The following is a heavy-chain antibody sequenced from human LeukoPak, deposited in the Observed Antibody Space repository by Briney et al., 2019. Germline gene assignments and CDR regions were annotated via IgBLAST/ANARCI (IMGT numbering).Heavy chain of an antibody. D-gene: IGHD3-16*01. J-gene: IGHJ4*02. CDR2: ISGSGGDT. CDR1: GFTFSSFA. CDR3: ASLYSQSPFDY. V-gene: IGHV3-23*01. Sequence: GGSLRLSCAASGFTFSSFAMIWVRQAPGKGLEWVSGISGSGGDTYYADSVKGRFTVSRDNSKDSLYLQMNSLRAEDMAVYYCASLYSQSPFDYWGQGTLVTVSS.